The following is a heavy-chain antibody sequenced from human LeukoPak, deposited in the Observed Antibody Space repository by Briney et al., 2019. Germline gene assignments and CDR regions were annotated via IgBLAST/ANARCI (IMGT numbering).Heavy chain of an antibody. CDR1: GVTLSSYA. Sequence: GGSLRLSCAASGVTLSSYAMSWARQLPGKGLVWVSRISPTGSTTSYADSVKGRFTVSRDNAKNTLYLQVNNLRVEDTAVYYCARGPNSNWSGLDFWGQGTLLTVSS. J-gene: IGHJ4*02. CDR2: ISPTGSTT. V-gene: IGHV3-74*01. D-gene: IGHD6-6*01. CDR3: ARGPNSNWSGLDF.